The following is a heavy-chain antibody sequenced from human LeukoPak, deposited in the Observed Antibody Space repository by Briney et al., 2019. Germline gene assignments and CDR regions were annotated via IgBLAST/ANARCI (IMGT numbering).Heavy chain of an antibody. V-gene: IGHV5-51*01. CDR3: ARHSVDYYDSSGWGYYFDY. Sequence: GESLKISCKGSGYSFTSYWIGWVRQMPGKGLEWMGIIYPGDSDTRYSPSFQGQVTISADKSISTAYLQWSSLKASDTAMYYCARHSVDYYDSSGWGYYFDYWGQGTLVTVSS. D-gene: IGHD3-22*01. CDR2: IYPGDSDT. J-gene: IGHJ4*02. CDR1: GYSFTSYW.